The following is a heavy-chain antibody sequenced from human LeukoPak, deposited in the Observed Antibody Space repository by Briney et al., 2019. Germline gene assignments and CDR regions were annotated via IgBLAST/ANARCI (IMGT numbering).Heavy chain of an antibody. CDR3: AKESGSSFY. CDR1: GFTFDDYA. Sequence: GGSLRLSCAASGFTFDDYAMHWVRQAPGKGLEWVSGISWNSGSIGYADSVKGRFTISRDNAKNSLYLQMNSLRAEDTALNYCAKESGSSFYWGQGTLVTVSS. D-gene: IGHD6-6*01. J-gene: IGHJ4*02. V-gene: IGHV3-9*01. CDR2: ISWNSGSI.